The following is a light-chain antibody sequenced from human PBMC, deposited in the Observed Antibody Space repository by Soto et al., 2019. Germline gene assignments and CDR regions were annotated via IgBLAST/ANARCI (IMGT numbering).Light chain of an antibody. CDR1: QSVSATY. CDR3: QQYGSSGT. CDR2: GAS. Sequence: VLTQSPGTLSLSPGERAPLSCRASQSVSATYIAWYQQKSGQAPRLLIYGASNRATGIPDRFSGSGSGTDFTLTISRLEPEDFAVYYCQQYGSSGTFGQGTKVDIK. J-gene: IGKJ1*01. V-gene: IGKV3-20*01.